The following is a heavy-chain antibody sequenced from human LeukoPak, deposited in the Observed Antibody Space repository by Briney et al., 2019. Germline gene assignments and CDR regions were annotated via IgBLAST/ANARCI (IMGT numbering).Heavy chain of an antibody. D-gene: IGHD3-22*01. J-gene: IGHJ6*03. CDR2: ISSSGSTI. Sequence: PGGSLRLSCAASGFTFSSYSMNWIRQAPGKGLEWVSYISSSGSTIYYADSVKGRFTISRDNAKNSLYLQMNSLRAEDTAVYYCASVCSSGYDYYYYYYMDVWGKGTTVTISS. CDR1: GFTFSSYS. V-gene: IGHV3-48*04. CDR3: ASVCSSGYDYYYYYYMDV.